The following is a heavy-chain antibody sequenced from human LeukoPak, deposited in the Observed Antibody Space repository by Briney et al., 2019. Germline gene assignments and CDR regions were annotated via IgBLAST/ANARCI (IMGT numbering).Heavy chain of an antibody. CDR1: GGSISSGGYS. J-gene: IGHJ4*02. V-gene: IGHV4-30-2*01. D-gene: IGHD3-3*01. CDR3: ARGHTIGFDY. CDR2: IYHSGST. Sequence: PSETLSLTCAVSGGSISSGGYSWSWIRQPPGKGLEWIGYIYHSGSTYYNPSLKSRVTISVDRSKNRFSLKLSSVTAADTAVYYCARGHTIGFDYWGQGTLVTVSS.